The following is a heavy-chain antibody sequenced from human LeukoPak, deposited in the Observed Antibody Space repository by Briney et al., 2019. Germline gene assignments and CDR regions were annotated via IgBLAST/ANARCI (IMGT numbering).Heavy chain of an antibody. CDR3: TTDRHYYDSSGYYSYFDY. Sequence: GGSLRLSCAASGFTFSNAWMSWVRQAPGKGLEWVGRIKSKTDGGTTDYAAPVKGRFTISRDDSKNTLYLQMNSLKTEDTAVYYCTTDRHYYDSSGYYSYFDYWGQGTLVTVSS. V-gene: IGHV3-15*01. CDR1: GFTFSNAW. J-gene: IGHJ4*02. D-gene: IGHD3-22*01. CDR2: IKSKTDGGTT.